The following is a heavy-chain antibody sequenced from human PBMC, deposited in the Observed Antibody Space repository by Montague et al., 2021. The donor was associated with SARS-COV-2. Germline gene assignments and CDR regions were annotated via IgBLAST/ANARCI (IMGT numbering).Heavy chain of an antibody. D-gene: IGHD3-16*01. CDR1: GFTFSNYW. J-gene: IGHJ4*02. CDR3: ARDGGVGTPVDH. Sequence: SLRLSCAASGFTFSNYWIHWVRQAPGKGLVWVSRITRDGTNTAYADSVKGRFTLSRDDAKNTAYLQMDSLSVEDTAVYYCARDGGVGTPVDHWGQGTLVIVSS. V-gene: IGHV3-74*01. CDR2: ITRDGTNT.